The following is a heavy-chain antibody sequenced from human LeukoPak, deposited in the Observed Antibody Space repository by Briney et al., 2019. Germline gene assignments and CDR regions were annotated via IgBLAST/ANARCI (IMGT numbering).Heavy chain of an antibody. Sequence: ASVKGSCKASGYTFTSYGISWVRQAPGQGLEWMGWISAYNGNTNYAQKLQGRVTMTTDTSTSTAYMELRSLRSDDTAVYYCARDRGDGYNYYFDYWGQGTLVTVSS. J-gene: IGHJ4*02. CDR2: ISAYNGNT. CDR3: ARDRGDGYNYYFDY. D-gene: IGHD5-24*01. V-gene: IGHV1-18*01. CDR1: GYTFTSYG.